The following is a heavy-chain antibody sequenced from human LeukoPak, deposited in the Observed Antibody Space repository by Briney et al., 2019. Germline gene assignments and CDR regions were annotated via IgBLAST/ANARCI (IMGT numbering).Heavy chain of an antibody. CDR3: AKDQELWFGELLYRYFDY. V-gene: IGHV3-11*04. D-gene: IGHD3-10*01. CDR2: IGGSATTE. J-gene: IGHJ4*02. Sequence: PGGSLRLSCAASGFTFGDYYMHWIRQAPGQGPELISYIGGSATTEYHADSVKGRFTISRDNSKNTLYLQMNSLRAEDTAVYYCAKDQELWFGELLYRYFDYWGQGTLVTVSS. CDR1: GFTFGDYY.